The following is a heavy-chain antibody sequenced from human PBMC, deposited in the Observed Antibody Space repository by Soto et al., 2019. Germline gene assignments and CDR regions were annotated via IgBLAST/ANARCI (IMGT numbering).Heavy chain of an antibody. D-gene: IGHD3-22*01. CDR3: ASSGYSYYFDY. J-gene: IGHJ4*02. Sequence: ASVKVSCKASGYTFTSYYMHWVRQAPGQGLEWMGIINPSGGSTSYAQKFQGRVTMTRDTSTSTVYMELSSLRSEDTAVYYCASSGYSYYFDYWGQGTLVTSPQ. V-gene: IGHV1-46*01. CDR1: GYTFTSYY. CDR2: INPSGGST.